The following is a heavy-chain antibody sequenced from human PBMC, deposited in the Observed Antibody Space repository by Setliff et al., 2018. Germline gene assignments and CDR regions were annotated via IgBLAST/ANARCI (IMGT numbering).Heavy chain of an antibody. CDR1: GFTFNNYW. V-gene: IGHV3-7*03. J-gene: IGHJ4*02. CDR3: AREVWNIYDNDNSWSGYSDH. Sequence: GGSLRLSCEAFGFTFNNYWMSWVRQAPGKGLEWVANIRQDGTNKYYVDSVKGRFTISRDNAKNSLYLQMNSLRAEDTALYYCAREVWNIYDNDNSWSGYSDHWGQGTLVTVSS. D-gene: IGHD3-3*01. CDR2: IRQDGTNK.